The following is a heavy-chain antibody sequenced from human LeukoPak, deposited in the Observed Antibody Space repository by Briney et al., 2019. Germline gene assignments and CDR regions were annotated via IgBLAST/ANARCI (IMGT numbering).Heavy chain of an antibody. Sequence: PSETLSLTCIVSGDSIRSYHWSWIRQPPGKGLEWIGEINHSGSTNYNPSLKSRVTISVDTSKNQFSLKLSSVTAADTAVYYCARAWYYYDSSGYYPFDYWGQGTLVTVSS. CDR3: ARAWYYYDSSGYYPFDY. D-gene: IGHD3-22*01. V-gene: IGHV4-34*01. CDR2: INHSGST. CDR1: GDSIRSYH. J-gene: IGHJ4*02.